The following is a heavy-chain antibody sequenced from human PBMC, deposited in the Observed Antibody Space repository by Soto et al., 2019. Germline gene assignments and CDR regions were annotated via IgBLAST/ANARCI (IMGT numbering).Heavy chain of an antibody. Sequence: ETLSLTCTVSGGSISSSSYYWGWIRQPPGKGLEWIGSIYYSGSTYYNPSLKSRVTISVDTSKNQFSLKLSSVTAADTAVYYCARHQKFTYYYDSSGYYFDYWGQGTLVTVSS. D-gene: IGHD3-22*01. J-gene: IGHJ4*02. CDR2: IYYSGST. V-gene: IGHV4-39*01. CDR3: ARHQKFTYYYDSSGYYFDY. CDR1: GGSISSSSYY.